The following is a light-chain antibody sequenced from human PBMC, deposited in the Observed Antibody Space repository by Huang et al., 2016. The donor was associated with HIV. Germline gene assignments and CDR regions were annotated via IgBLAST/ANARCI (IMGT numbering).Light chain of an antibody. Sequence: EIVMTQSPVTLSVSPGERVTLSCRASQSLSRQLAWYQQKRGPAPRLLVFGVSTRATDLPARFSGSGSGTDFTLTINSLQSEDFATYDCQQYNDWPLTFGQGTEVELK. CDR3: QQYNDWPLT. CDR1: QSLSRQ. V-gene: IGKV3-15*01. CDR2: GVS. J-gene: IGKJ1*01.